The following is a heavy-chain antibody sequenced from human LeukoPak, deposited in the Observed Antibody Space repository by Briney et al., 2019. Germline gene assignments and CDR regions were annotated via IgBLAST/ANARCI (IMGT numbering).Heavy chain of an antibody. CDR3: ASKTVLRFLEWLRTDYYYYGMDV. V-gene: IGHV1-69*13. D-gene: IGHD3-3*01. CDR2: IIPIFGTA. CDR1: GGTFSSYA. J-gene: IGHJ6*02. Sequence: ASVNVSRKASGGTFSSYAISWVRQAPGQGLEWMGGIIPIFGTANYAQKFQGRVTITADESTSTAYMELSSLRSEDTAVYYCASKTVLRFLEWLRTDYYYYGMDVWGQGPRSPSP.